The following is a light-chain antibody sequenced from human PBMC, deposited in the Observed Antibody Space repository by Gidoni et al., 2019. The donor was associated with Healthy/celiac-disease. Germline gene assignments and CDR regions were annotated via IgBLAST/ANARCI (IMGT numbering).Light chain of an antibody. CDR3: QVWDSSSDHVV. Sequence: SYVLPPPPSASVVPGKTARITCGGNNIGSKRVHWHQQKPGQAPVLVVYDDSDRPSGIPERFSGSNSGNTATLTISRVEAGDEADYYCQVWDSSSDHVVFGGGTKLTVL. J-gene: IGLJ2*01. CDR1: NIGSKR. CDR2: DDS. V-gene: IGLV3-21*03.